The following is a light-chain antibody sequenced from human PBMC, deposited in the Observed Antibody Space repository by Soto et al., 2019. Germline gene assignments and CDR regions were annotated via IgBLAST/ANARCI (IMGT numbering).Light chain of an antibody. V-gene: IGKV2-28*01. CDR2: LGS. J-gene: IGKJ1*01. Sequence: DIVMTHSTLSLPVTPGEPASISCSSSHSLLHSNGYNYLDWYLQKPGQSPQLLIYLGSNRSSGVPDRFSGSGSGTDFTLKISRVEAEDVGVYYCMQALQTPWTFGQGTKVDIK. CDR3: MQALQTPWT. CDR1: HSLLHSNGYNY.